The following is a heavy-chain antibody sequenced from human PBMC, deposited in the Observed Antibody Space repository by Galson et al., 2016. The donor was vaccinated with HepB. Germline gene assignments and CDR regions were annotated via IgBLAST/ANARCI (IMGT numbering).Heavy chain of an antibody. D-gene: IGHD6-13*01. CDR2: VSWNSGDT. CDR3: AKGPGYASSLRYFDL. V-gene: IGHV3-9*01. CDR1: GFNFGSYA. J-gene: IGHJ2*01. Sequence: SLRLSCAASGFNFGSYAMHWVRQPPGKGLEWVSGVSWNSGDTGYADSVKGRFTISRDNAKKSLSLQMNSLRVEDTALYYCAKGPGYASSLRYFDLWGRGTLVTVSS.